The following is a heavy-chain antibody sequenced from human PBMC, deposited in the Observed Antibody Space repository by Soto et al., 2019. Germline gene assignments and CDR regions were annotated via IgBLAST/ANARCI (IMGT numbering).Heavy chain of an antibody. J-gene: IGHJ5*02. V-gene: IGHV4-34*01. CDR3: AIADDYGAYVREGWFDP. CDR1: GGSFSGYY. D-gene: IGHD4-17*01. CDR2: INNSGST. Sequence: QVQLQQWGAGLLKPSETLSLTCAVYGGSFSGYYWSWIRQPPGKGLEWIGEINNSGSTNYNPSLKSRVIISVDTSKNQFALKLSSVPAADTAVYYCAIADDYGAYVREGWFDPWGQGTLVTVSS.